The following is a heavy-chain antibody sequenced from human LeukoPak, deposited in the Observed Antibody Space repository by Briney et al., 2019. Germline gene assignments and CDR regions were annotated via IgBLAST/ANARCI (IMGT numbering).Heavy chain of an antibody. Sequence: GASVKVSCKASGYTSTGYYLYWVRQAPGQSLEWVGWINPNTGVTKSAQRFQGRVSLTRDTSSSTTKMQLNSLTSDDTAIYYCARVRPRIDGSGTYSLRHYYFDYWGQGTLVTVSS. CDR1: GYTSTGYY. V-gene: IGHV1-2*02. D-gene: IGHD3-10*01. CDR3: ARVRPRIDGSGTYSLRHYYFDY. CDR2: INPNTGVT. J-gene: IGHJ4*02.